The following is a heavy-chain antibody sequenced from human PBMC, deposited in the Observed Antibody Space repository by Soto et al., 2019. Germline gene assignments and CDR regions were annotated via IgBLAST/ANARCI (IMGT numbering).Heavy chain of an antibody. Sequence: QMQLVQSGPEVKKPGTSVKVSCKASGFAFSNSAVQWVRQARGQRLEWIGWIVVGSGNTNYAQKFQERVTITRDMSAATAYMELSSLRDEDTAVYYCATDKGDSYGYGNYWGQGTLVTVSS. CDR1: GFAFSNSA. CDR3: ATDKGDSYGYGNY. J-gene: IGHJ4*02. V-gene: IGHV1-58*01. D-gene: IGHD5-18*01. CDR2: IVVGSGNT.